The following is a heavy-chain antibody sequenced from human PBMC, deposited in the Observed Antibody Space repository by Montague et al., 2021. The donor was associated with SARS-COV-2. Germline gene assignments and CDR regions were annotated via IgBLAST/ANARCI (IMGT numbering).Heavy chain of an antibody. V-gene: IGHV1-58*02. D-gene: IGHD3-10*01. CDR1: GFTFTRSA. J-gene: IGHJ4*02. CDR2: IVVGSGNT. Sequence: SVKVSCKASGFTFTRSAMQWVRQARGQRLEWIGWIVVGSGNTNYAQKFQERVTITRDMSTSTAYMELSSLRSEDTAVYYCAARGFGESNGDLFDYWGQGTLVTVSS. CDR3: AARGFGESNGDLFDY.